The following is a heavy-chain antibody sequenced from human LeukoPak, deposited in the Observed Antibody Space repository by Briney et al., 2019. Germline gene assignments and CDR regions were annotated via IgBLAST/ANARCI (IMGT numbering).Heavy chain of an antibody. CDR3: ARGIKEYYDSSGYPLDY. CDR2: IYYSGST. D-gene: IGHD3-22*01. V-gene: IGHV4-59*01. Sequence: SETLSLTCTVSGGSISSYYWSWIRQPPGKGLEWIGYIYYSGSTNYNPSLKSQVTISVDTSKNQFSLKLSSVTAADTAVYYCARGIKEYYDSSGYPLDYWGQGTLVTVSS. CDR1: GGSISSYY. J-gene: IGHJ4*02.